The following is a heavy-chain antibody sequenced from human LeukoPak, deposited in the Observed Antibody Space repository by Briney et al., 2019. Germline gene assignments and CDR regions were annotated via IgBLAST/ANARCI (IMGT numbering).Heavy chain of an antibody. CDR1: GFTFSSYW. D-gene: IGHD4-23*01. CDR3: AKWKVVTPARGFDY. Sequence: GGSLRLSCAASGFTFSSYWMSWVRQAPGKGLEWVANIKQDGSEKYYVDSVKGRFTISRDNAKNSLYLQMNSLRAEDTAVYYCAKWKVVTPARGFDYWGQGTLVTVSS. V-gene: IGHV3-7*03. CDR2: IKQDGSEK. J-gene: IGHJ4*02.